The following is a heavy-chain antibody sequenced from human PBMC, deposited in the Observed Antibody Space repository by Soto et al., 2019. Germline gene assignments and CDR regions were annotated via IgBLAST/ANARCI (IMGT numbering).Heavy chain of an antibody. Sequence: EVLLVESGGGLVQPGGSLRLSCVASGFTFRNYWMSWLRQAPGKGLEWVANTNQDGRERYSVDSVKGRFTISRDNAKNSMHLQMNSLRAADTAVYYCARDGSGYSTDWGQGTLVTVSS. J-gene: IGHJ4*02. CDR3: ARDGSGYSTD. V-gene: IGHV3-7*01. CDR1: GFTFRNYW. CDR2: TNQDGRER. D-gene: IGHD5-18*01.